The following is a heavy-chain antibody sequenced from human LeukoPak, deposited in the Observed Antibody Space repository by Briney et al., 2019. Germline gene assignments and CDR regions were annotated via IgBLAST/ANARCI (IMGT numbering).Heavy chain of an antibody. J-gene: IGHJ4*02. CDR3: ARSDCSGGSCFFDY. V-gene: IGHV1-46*01. CDR2: INPSGGST. Sequence: ASVKVSCKASGYTFTSYYMHWVRQAPGQGLEWMGIINPSGGSTSYAQKFQGRVTMTRDMSTSTVYMDLSSLRSEDTAVFYCARSDCSGGSCFFDYLGQGTLVTVSS. D-gene: IGHD2-15*01. CDR1: GYTFTSYY.